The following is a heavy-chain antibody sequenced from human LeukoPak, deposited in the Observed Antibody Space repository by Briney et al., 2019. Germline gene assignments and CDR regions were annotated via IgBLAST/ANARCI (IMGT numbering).Heavy chain of an antibody. CDR1: GYTFTNYG. CDR2: SSGYNGNT. Sequence: ASVKVSCKASGYTFTNYGISWVRQAPGQGLEWMGWSSGYNGNTNYAQKLQGRVTMTIDTSTSTAYMELRSLRSDDTAVYYCARSAGVTSVHWWGQGTLVTVSS. D-gene: IGHD6-19*01. CDR3: ARSAGVTSVHW. J-gene: IGHJ4*02. V-gene: IGHV1-18*01.